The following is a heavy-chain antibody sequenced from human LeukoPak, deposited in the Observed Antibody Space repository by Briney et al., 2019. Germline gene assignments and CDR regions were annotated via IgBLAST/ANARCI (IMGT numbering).Heavy chain of an antibody. CDR1: GYTFTGYY. D-gene: IGHD6-6*01. J-gene: IGHJ4*02. CDR3: ARVYSSSAAALYYFDY. Sequence: ASVKVSCKASGYTFTGYYMHWVRQAPGQGLEWTGWINPNSGGTNYAQKFQGWVTITRNTSISTAYMELSSLRSEDTAVYYCARVYSSSAAALYYFDYWGQGTLVTVSS. V-gene: IGHV1-2*04. CDR2: INPNSGGT.